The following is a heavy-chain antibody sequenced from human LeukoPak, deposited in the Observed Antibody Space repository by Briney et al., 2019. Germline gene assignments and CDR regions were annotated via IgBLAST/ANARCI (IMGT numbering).Heavy chain of an antibody. Sequence: PGGSLRLSCAASGFTLSVYGMHWVRQAPGKGLEYVSAIDSKGGTTHYANSVKGRFTISRDSSRNMLYLQMGSLRAEDMAVCYCARVLGVSTRGDYYYGMDVWGQGTTVTVSS. CDR3: ARVLGVSTRGDYYYGMDV. V-gene: IGHV3-64*01. CDR2: IDSKGGTT. D-gene: IGHD5/OR15-5a*01. J-gene: IGHJ6*02. CDR1: GFTLSVYG.